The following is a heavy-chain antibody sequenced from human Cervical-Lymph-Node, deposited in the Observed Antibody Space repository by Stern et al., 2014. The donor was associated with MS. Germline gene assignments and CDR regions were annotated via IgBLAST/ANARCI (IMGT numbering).Heavy chain of an antibody. D-gene: IGHD2-8*01. CDR3: AKGAVALMVFAPDS. CDR2: ISYDGTNK. CDR1: GFTFSTHG. J-gene: IGHJ4*02. V-gene: IGHV3-30*18. Sequence: QLVQSGGGVIQPGRSLTLSCAASGFTFSTHGMHWVRQAPGKGLEWVALISYDGTNKYYPDSVKGRFTISRDNSKSTLYLQMNSLRPEDTALYYCAKGAVALMVFAPDSWGQGTLVTVSS.